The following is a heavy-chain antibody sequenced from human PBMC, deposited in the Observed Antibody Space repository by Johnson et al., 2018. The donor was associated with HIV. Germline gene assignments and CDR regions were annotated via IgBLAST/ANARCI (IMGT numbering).Heavy chain of an antibody. V-gene: IGHV3-20*04. D-gene: IGHD4-17*01. CDR1: GFTFDDHG. J-gene: IGHJ3*02. Sequence: VQLVESGGGVVRRGGSLRLSCATSGFTFDDHGMSWVRQGPGKGLEWVSGINWNGGSTGYADSVKGRFTISRDNAKNSLYLQMNSLRAEDTALYFCARGFVRTVTTAQMAFDIWGQGTMVTVSS. CDR3: ARGFVRTVTTAQMAFDI. CDR2: INWNGGST.